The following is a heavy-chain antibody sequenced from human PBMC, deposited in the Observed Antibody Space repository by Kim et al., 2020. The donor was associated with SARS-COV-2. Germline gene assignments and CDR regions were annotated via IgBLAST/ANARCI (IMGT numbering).Heavy chain of an antibody. V-gene: IGHV3-11*06. CDR3: ARDGDSGTTQTEYYYYYYGMDV. Sequence: GGSLRLSCAASGFTFSDYYMSWIRQAPGKGLEWVSYISSSSSYTNYADSVKGRFTISRDNAKNSLYLQMNSLRAEDTAVYYCARDGDSGTTQTEYYYYYYGMDVWGQGTTVTVSS. CDR2: ISSSSSYT. CDR1: GFTFSDYY. J-gene: IGHJ6*02. D-gene: IGHD1-26*01.